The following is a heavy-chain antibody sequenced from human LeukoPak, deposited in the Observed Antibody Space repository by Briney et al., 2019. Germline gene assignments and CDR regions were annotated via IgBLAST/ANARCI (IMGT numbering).Heavy chain of an antibody. V-gene: IGHV3-53*01. CDR1: GITVSTNY. CDR3: ARGDFDY. CDR2: AFSDGRT. Sequence: GGSLRLSCAASGITVSTNYMSWVRQAPGKGLEWVSIAFSDGRTFYADSVKGRFTISRDSSKNTVFLQMNSLGAEDTAAYYCARGDFDYWGQGTLVTVSS. J-gene: IGHJ4*02.